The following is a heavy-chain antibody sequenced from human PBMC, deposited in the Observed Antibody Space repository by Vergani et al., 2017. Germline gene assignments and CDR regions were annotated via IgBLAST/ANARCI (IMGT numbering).Heavy chain of an antibody. CDR1: GYTFTSYG. D-gene: IGHD4-11*01. CDR2: ISTYNGNT. CDR3: ARRTTPYSNCWFDP. J-gene: IGHJ5*02. V-gene: IGHV1-18*01. Sequence: QVQLVQSGAEVKKPGASVKVSCKASGYTFTSYGFTWVRQAPGRGLEWMGWISTYNGNTKYAQKFQGRVTMTTDTSTSTAYMELRSLRSDDTAVYYCARRTTPYSNCWFDPWGQGTLVTVSS.